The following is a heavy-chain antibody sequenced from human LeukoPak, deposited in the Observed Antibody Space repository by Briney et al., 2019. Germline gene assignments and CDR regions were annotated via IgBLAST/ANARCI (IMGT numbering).Heavy chain of an antibody. J-gene: IGHJ6*03. Sequence: GRSLRLSCAASGFTFSSYAMVCVRQAPGKVLEWVSLITYDGSRRNYADSLKGRFTISRDNSRNTLYLQMDSLRTDDTATYYCARDPKLVNKYYFYYMDVWGKGTTVTVSS. D-gene: IGHD2/OR15-2a*01. CDR2: ITYDGSRR. V-gene: IGHV3-30*04. CDR1: GFTFSSYA. CDR3: ARDPKLVNKYYFYYMDV.